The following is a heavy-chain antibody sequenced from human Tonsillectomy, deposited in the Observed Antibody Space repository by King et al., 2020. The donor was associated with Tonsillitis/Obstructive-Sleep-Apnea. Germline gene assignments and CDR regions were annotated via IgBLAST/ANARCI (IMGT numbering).Heavy chain of an antibody. CDR3: ARGSYDSDAFDI. Sequence: TLKESGPTLVKPPQTLTLTCTFSGFSLSTGGVGVGWIRQPPGKALEWLALIYWDDDKSYSPSLKSRLTINKDTSKNQVVLTMTKMDPVDTATYYCARGSYDSDAFDIWGQGTMVTVSS. J-gene: IGHJ3*02. CDR2: IYWDDDK. CDR1: GFSLSTGGVG. V-gene: IGHV2-5*02. D-gene: IGHD3-10*01.